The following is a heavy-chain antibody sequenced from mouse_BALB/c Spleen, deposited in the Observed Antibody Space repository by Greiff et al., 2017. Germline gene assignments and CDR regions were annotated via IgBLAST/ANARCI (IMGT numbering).Heavy chain of an antibody. D-gene: IGHD2-1*01. J-gene: IGHJ4*01. CDR1: GYSITSGYY. Sequence: EVKLVESGPGLVKPSQSLSLTCSVTGYSITSGYYWNWIRQFPGNKLEWMGYISYDGSNNYNPSLKNRISITRDTSKNQFFLKLNSVTTEDTATYYCARGNIYYGGYYAMDYWGQGTSVTVSS. V-gene: IGHV3-6*02. CDR3: ARGNIYYGGYYAMDY. CDR2: ISYDGSN.